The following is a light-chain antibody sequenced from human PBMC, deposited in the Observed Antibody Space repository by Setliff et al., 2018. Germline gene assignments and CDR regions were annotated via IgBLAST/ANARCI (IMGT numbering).Light chain of an antibody. V-gene: IGLV1-40*01. CDR2: GST. CDR1: SSNIGAGYD. CDR3: QSYDSSLSGYV. J-gene: IGLJ1*01. Sequence: QSALTQPPSVSAAPGQTVTISCSGSSSNIGAGYDVHWYQQLPGTAPKLPIYGSTNRPSGVPDRFSGSKSGTSASLAITGLQAEDEAYYYCQSYDSSLSGYVFGTGTKVTVL.